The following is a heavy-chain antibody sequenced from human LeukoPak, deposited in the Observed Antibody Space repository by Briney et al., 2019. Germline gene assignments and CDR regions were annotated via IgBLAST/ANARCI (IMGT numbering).Heavy chain of an antibody. J-gene: IGHJ4*02. D-gene: IGHD4-17*01. CDR2: VSGSGGST. V-gene: IGHV3-23*01. CDR1: GFTFSSYA. CDR3: AKFNAMTTMTPFDY. Sequence: GGSLRLSCTCSGFTFSSYAVSWGGQAPGKGLEWVSAVSGSGGSTYYPDSVKGRFTISRDNSKNTLYLQMNSLRAEDTAVYYCAKFNAMTTMTPFDYWGQGTLVTVSS.